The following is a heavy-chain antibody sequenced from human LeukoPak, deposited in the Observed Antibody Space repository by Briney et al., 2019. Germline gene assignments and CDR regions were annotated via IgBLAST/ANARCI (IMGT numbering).Heavy chain of an antibody. CDR1: GYTFTSYG. J-gene: IGHJ3*02. CDR3: TLYSRSLNAFDI. D-gene: IGHD2/OR15-2a*01. CDR2: LSAYSGKT. V-gene: IGHV1-18*01. Sequence: ASVKVSCKASGYTFTSYGISWVRQAPGQGLEWVGWLSAYSGKTDYAQRLRGRVTLTTDTSTTTAYMELTSLRSDDTAVYYCTLYSRSLNAFDIWGQGTVITVSP.